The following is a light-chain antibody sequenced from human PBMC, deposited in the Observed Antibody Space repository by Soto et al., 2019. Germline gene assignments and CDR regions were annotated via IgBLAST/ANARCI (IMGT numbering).Light chain of an antibody. CDR3: SSYTGSSVV. CDR2: DVS. CDR1: SSDIGGYNY. V-gene: IGLV2-14*01. J-gene: IGLJ2*01. Sequence: QSVLTQPASVSGSPKQSITVSCSGPSSDIGGYNYVSWYQQHPGKAPKLIIYDVSNRPSGVSNRFSGSKSGNTVSLTISGLQAEDEADYYCSSYTGSSVVFGGGTKLTVL.